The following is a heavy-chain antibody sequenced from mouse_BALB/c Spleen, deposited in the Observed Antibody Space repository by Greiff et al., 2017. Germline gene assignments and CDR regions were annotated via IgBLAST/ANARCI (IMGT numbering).Heavy chain of an antibody. Sequence: VQLQQSGAELARPGASVKLSCKASGYTFTSYWMQWVKQRPGQGLEWIGAIYPGDGDTRYTQKFKGKATLTADKSSSTAYMQLSSLASEDSAVYYCARPDYYGSFYWYFDVWGAETTVTVSS. J-gene: IGHJ1*01. V-gene: IGHV1-87*01. D-gene: IGHD1-1*01. CDR2: IYPGDGDT. CDR3: ARPDYYGSFYWYFDV. CDR1: GYTFTSYW.